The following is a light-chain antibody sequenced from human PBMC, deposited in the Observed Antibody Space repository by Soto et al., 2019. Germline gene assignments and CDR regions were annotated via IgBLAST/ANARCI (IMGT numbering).Light chain of an antibody. CDR2: DVT. Sequence: ALTQPRSVSGSPGQSVAISCTGTSSDVGGYNYVSWYQQHPGKAPKLIIYDVTKRPSGVPDRFSGSSSGNTASLTISGLQAEDEADYFCCSYAGSYSYVFGTGTKVTVL. CDR3: CSYAGSYSYV. CDR1: SSDVGGYNY. V-gene: IGLV2-11*01. J-gene: IGLJ1*01.